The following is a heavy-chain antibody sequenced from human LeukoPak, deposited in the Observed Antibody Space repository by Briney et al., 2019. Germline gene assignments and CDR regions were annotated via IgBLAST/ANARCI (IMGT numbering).Heavy chain of an antibody. Sequence: SETLSLTCAVYGGSFSGYYWSWIRQHPGKGLEWFGEINHSGSTNYNPSLKSRVTISVDTSKNQFSLKLSSVTAADTAVYYCARGRFLEWLLNNWFDPWGQGTLVTVSS. CDR2: INHSGST. V-gene: IGHV4-34*01. J-gene: IGHJ5*02. CDR1: GGSFSGYY. CDR3: ARGRFLEWLLNNWFDP. D-gene: IGHD3-3*01.